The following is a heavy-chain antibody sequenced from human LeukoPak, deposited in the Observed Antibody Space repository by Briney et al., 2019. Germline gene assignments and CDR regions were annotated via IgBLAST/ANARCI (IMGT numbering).Heavy chain of an antibody. J-gene: IGHJ5*02. Sequence: SETLSLTCAVYGGSFSGYYWSWIRQPPGKGLEWIGEINHSGSTNYNPSLKSRVTISVDTSKNQFSLKLSSVTAADTAVYYCARTTIFGVGRNWFDPWGQGTLVIVSP. CDR1: GGSFSGYY. V-gene: IGHV4-34*01. CDR3: ARTTIFGVGRNWFDP. D-gene: IGHD3-3*01. CDR2: INHSGST.